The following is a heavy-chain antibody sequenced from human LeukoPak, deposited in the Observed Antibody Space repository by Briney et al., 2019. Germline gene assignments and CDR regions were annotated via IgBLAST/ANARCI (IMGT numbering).Heavy chain of an antibody. CDR3: ARDCDRSGYYCY. V-gene: IGHV1-18*01. Sequence: ASVKVSCKASGYTFTNYGICWVRQAPGQGLEWMGWISTYGGNTNYAQKLQGRVTVTTDTSTSTAYMELRSLRSDDTAVYYCARDCDRSGYYCYWGQGTLVTVSS. CDR2: ISTYGGNT. CDR1: GYTFTNYG. D-gene: IGHD3-22*01. J-gene: IGHJ4*02.